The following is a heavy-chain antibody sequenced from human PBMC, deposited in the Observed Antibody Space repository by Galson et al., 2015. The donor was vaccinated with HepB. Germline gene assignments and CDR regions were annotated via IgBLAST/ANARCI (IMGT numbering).Heavy chain of an antibody. D-gene: IGHD3-9*01. Sequence: SLRLSCAASGFTVSSNYMSWVRQAPGKGLEWVSVLYSGGSTYYADSVKGRFTISRDNSKNTLYLQMNSLRAEDTAVYYCASQLKKYYDILTGYPPDAFDIWGQGTMVTVSS. CDR3: ASQLKKYYDILTGYPPDAFDI. CDR2: LYSGGST. V-gene: IGHV3-66*02. CDR1: GFTVSSNY. J-gene: IGHJ3*02.